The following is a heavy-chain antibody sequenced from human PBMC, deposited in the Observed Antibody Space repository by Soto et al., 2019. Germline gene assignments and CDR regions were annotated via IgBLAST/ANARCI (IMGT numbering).Heavy chain of an antibody. CDR3: ARSIAVDGTSGSPYAFDF. V-gene: IGHV1-8*01. D-gene: IGHD6-19*01. Sequence: GASVKVSCKASGYTFTSYDINWVRQATGQGLEWMGWMNPNSGKTGYAQKFQGRVTMTKNTSTSTAYMELSSLRSEDTAVYYCARSIAVDGTSGSPYAFDFWGQGTMVTVSS. CDR1: GYTFTSYD. J-gene: IGHJ3*01. CDR2: MNPNSGKT.